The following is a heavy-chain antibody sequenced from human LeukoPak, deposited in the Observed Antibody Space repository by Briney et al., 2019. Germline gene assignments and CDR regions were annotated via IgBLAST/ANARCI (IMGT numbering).Heavy chain of an antibody. Sequence: GGSLRLSCAASGFTVSSNYMSWVRQAPGKGLEWVSYISSSGNSIYYADSVKGRFTISRDNAKNSLYLQMNNLRAEDTAVYFCAREIGLRIDFWGQGTLVTVSS. V-gene: IGHV3-11*04. J-gene: IGHJ4*02. CDR3: AREIGLRIDF. D-gene: IGHD5/OR15-5a*01. CDR1: GFTVSSNY. CDR2: ISSSGNSI.